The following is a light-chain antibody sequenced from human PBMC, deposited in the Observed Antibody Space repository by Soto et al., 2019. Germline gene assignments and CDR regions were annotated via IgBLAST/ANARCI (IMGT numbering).Light chain of an antibody. CDR2: KDS. V-gene: IGLV3-25*03. CDR1: ALPKQY. J-gene: IGLJ1*01. Sequence: SYELTQSPSVSVSPGQTTRITCSGDALPKQYAYWYQQKPGQAPVLVIYKDSGRPSGIPERFSGSSSGTTVTLTISGVQAEDEADYYCQSADSSGTYVFGIGTKLPS. CDR3: QSADSSGTYV.